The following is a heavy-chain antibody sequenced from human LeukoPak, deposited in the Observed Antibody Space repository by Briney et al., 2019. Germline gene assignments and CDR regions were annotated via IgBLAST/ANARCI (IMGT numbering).Heavy chain of an antibody. J-gene: IGHJ4*02. V-gene: IGHV4-4*02. D-gene: IGHD5-24*01. CDR3: ARLRRDGYNLGDFDY. CDR1: GGSISSSNW. CDR2: IYHSGST. Sequence: SGTLSLTCAVSGGSISSSNWWSWVRQPPGKGLEWIGEIYHSGSTNYNPSLKSRVTISVDTSKNQFSLKLSSVTAADTAVYFCARLRRDGYNLGDFDYWGQGTLVTVSS.